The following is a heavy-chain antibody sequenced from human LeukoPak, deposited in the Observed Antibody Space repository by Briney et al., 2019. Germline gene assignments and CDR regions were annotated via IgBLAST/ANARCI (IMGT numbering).Heavy chain of an antibody. J-gene: IGHJ4*02. CDR2: ISGSGSST. D-gene: IGHD1-26*01. CDR1: GFTLGTYA. CDR3: AKGREAYSGSYTPFDS. V-gene: IGHV3-23*01. Sequence: GGSLRLSCAASGFTLGTYAMNWVRQAPGKGLECVSTISGSGSSTYYTDSVKGRFTISRDSSKNTLYLQMNSLRAEDTAVYYCAKGREAYSGSYTPFDSWGQGILVTVSS.